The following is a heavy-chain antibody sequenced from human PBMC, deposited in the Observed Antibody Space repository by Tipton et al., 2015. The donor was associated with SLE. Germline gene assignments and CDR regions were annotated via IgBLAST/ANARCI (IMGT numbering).Heavy chain of an antibody. Sequence: QSGPEVKQPGESLKISCKGSGYSFTSYWIGWVRRMPGKGLEWMGIIYPGDSDTRYSPSFQGQVTISADNSSRTANLQWSSLKASDTAMYYCAQPSGISFLGGFDYWGQGTLVTVSS. CDR2: IYPGDSDT. V-gene: IGHV5-51*03. J-gene: IGHJ4*02. CDR1: GYSFTSYW. D-gene: IGHD3-16*01. CDR3: AQPSGISFLGGFDY.